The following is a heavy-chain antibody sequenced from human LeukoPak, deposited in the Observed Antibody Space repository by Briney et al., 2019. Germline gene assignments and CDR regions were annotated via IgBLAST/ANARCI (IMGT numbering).Heavy chain of an antibody. CDR3: AREDSGSYYNYYYFYMDV. CDR2: IYPSGNT. J-gene: IGHJ6*03. CDR1: DDSITIYF. V-gene: IGHV4-4*07. D-gene: IGHD3-10*01. Sequence: SETLSLTCTVSDDSITIYFWSWVRQPAGKGLEWIGRIYPSGNTNYNPSLKSRVTLSVDTSKTQFSLRLSSVTAADTAAYYCAREDSGSYYNYYYFYMDVWGKGTTVTISS.